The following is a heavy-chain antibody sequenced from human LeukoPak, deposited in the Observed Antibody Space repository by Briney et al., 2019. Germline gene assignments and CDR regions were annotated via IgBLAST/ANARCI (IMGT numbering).Heavy chain of an antibody. CDR2: IKSKTDGGTT. CDR3: TTEYSSGWDRFDY. CDR1: GFTFSNAW. J-gene: IGHJ4*02. V-gene: IGHV3-15*01. Sequence: GGSLRLSCAASGFTFSNAWMSWVRQAPGKGLEWVGRIKSKTDGGTTDYAAPVKGRFTISRDDSKNTLYLQMNSLKTEDTAVYYCTTEYSSGWDRFDYWGQGTLVTVSS. D-gene: IGHD6-19*01.